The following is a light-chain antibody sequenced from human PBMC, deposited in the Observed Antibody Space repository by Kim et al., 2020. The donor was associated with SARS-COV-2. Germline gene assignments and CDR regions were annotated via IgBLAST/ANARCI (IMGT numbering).Light chain of an antibody. CDR3: QQFDSYPIT. J-gene: IGKJ5*01. CDR1: RNIGYS. Sequence: ASVGDRVTIPCRTSRNIGYSLSWYQQKAGQAPKLLIYDASRLERGLPSRFSGSGSGTDFTLTINSLLPEDFATYYCQQFDSYPITFGQGTRLEIK. V-gene: IGKV1-13*02. CDR2: DAS.